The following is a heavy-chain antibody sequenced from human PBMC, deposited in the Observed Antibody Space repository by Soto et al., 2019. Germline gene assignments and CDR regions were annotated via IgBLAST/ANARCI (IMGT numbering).Heavy chain of an antibody. V-gene: IGHV1-2*02. CDR3: ARNIDYYYGPGSGNGHGF. Sequence: QVQLVQSGAEVKEPGDSVRVSCEASGYTFTAYYIHWVRQAPGQGLEWMGWINTKFGDTTYAQDLQGRVSMTMDMTISTVYMEWSRLTSGDTAIYYCARNIDYYYGPGSGNGHGFWGQGTTVSVFS. J-gene: IGHJ6*02. CDR2: INTKFGDT. CDR1: GYTFTAYY. D-gene: IGHD3-10*01.